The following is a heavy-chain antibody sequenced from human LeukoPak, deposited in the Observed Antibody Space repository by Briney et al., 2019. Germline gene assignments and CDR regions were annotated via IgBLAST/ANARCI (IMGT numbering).Heavy chain of an antibody. Sequence: ASVKVSCKASGYTFTSYGISWVRQAPGQGLEWMGWISAYNGNTNYAQKLQGRVTMTTDTSTSTAYMELRSLRSDDTAVYYCARDHSSSWSDAFDIWGQGTMVTVSS. D-gene: IGHD6-13*01. V-gene: IGHV1-18*01. CDR2: ISAYNGNT. J-gene: IGHJ3*02. CDR1: GYTFTSYG. CDR3: ARDHSSSWSDAFDI.